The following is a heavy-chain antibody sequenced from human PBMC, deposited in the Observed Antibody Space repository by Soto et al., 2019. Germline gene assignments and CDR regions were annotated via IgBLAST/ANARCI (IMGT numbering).Heavy chain of an antibody. V-gene: IGHV2-70*01. D-gene: IGHD3-9*01. CDR3: ARIQSGRYCDWLLFD. CDR1: GFSLSTSGMC. Sequence: SGPTLVNPTQTLTPTCTFSGFSLSTSGMCVSWIRQPPGKALEWLALIDWDDDKYYSTSLKTRLTISKDTSKNQVVRTMTNMDPVDTATYYCARIQSGRYCDWLLFDWGQGTLVTVSS. CDR2: IDWDDDK. J-gene: IGHJ4*02.